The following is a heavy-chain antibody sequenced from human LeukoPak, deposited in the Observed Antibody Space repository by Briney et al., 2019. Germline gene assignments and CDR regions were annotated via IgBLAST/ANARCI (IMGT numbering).Heavy chain of an antibody. CDR3: ARGYRPYDDAFDI. V-gene: IGHV3-30*01. CDR2: FSYDGSIR. J-gene: IGHJ3*02. Sequence: GRSLRLSCAVSGFTLTTYDMHWVRQAPGKGLEWVAMFSYDGSIRYNADSAQGRFTISRDTSQNTLDLQMDSLRPDDTAVYYCARGYRPYDDAFDIWGHGTLVTVSS. CDR1: GFTLTTYD. D-gene: IGHD3-16*02.